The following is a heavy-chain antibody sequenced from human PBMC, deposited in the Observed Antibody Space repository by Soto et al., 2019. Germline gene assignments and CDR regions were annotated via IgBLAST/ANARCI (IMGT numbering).Heavy chain of an antibody. Sequence: SETLSLTCTVSGGSVSSGSYYWSWIRQPPGKGLEWIGYIYYSWSTNYNPSLKSRVTISVDTSKNQFSLKLSSVTAADTAVYYCARERRYCTNGVCYMTYNWFDPWGQGTLVTVSS. CDR2: IYYSWST. J-gene: IGHJ5*02. CDR1: GGSVSSGSYY. CDR3: ARERRYCTNGVCYMTYNWFDP. V-gene: IGHV4-61*01. D-gene: IGHD2-8*01.